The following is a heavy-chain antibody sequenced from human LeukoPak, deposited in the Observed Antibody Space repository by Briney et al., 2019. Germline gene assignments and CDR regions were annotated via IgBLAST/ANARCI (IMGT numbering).Heavy chain of an antibody. V-gene: IGHV3-30-3*01. CDR2: ISYDGSNK. J-gene: IGHJ4*02. CDR1: GFSRFTFNYYA. Sequence: GGSLRLSCAASGFSRFTFNYYAMTWVRQAPGKGLEWVAVISYDGSNKYYADSVKGRFTISRDNSKNTLYLQMNSLRAEDTAVYYCARAELGMSLDYWGQGTLVTVSS. D-gene: IGHD7-27*01. CDR3: ARAELGMSLDY.